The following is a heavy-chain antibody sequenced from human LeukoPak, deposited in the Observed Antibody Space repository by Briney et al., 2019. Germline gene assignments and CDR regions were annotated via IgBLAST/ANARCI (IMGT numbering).Heavy chain of an antibody. D-gene: IGHD3-10*01. J-gene: IGHJ3*02. CDR1: GGSISSYY. CDR2: IYYSGST. V-gene: IGHV4-59*01. CDR3: ARETPTMVRGVKEAFDI. Sequence: SETLSLTCTVSGGSISSYYWSWIRQPPGKGLEWIGYIYYSGSTNYNPSLKSRVTISVDTSKNQFSLKLSSVTAADTAVYYYARETPTMVRGVKEAFDIWGQGTMVTVSS.